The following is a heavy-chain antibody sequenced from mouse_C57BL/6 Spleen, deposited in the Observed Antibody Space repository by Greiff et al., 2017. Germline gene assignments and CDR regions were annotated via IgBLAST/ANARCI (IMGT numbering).Heavy chain of an antibody. V-gene: IGHV1-18*01. D-gene: IGHD1-3*01. CDR3: AIKGGINDWYFDV. CDR1: GYTFTDYN. CDR2: INPTNGGT. J-gene: IGHJ1*03. Sequence: SGPELVKPGASVKIPCKASGYTFTDYNMDWVKQSHGKGLEWIGEINPTNGGTIYNQKFKGKATLTVDKSSSTAYMELRSLTSEDTAVYYCAIKGGINDWYFDVWGTGTSVTVSS.